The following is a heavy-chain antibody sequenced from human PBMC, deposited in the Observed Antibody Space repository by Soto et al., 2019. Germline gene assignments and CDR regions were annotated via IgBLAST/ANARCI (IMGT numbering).Heavy chain of an antibody. Sequence: GGSLRLSCGASGFTFSNYYMSWIRQAPGKGLEWASYISSTGRTIYYADSVKGRFTVSRDNAQNSLSLKLNSLRVEDTAVYYCARSYSSGWEFDYWGQGTQVTVSS. V-gene: IGHV3-11*01. CDR2: ISSTGRTI. J-gene: IGHJ4*02. CDR3: ARSYSSGWEFDY. D-gene: IGHD6-19*01. CDR1: GFTFSNYY.